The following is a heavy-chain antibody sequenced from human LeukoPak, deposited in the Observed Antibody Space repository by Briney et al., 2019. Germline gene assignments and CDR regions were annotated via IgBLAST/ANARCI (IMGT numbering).Heavy chain of an antibody. D-gene: IGHD6-19*01. J-gene: IGHJ5*02. CDR1: GGSISYYY. CDR3: ARDSSGWYHWFDP. V-gene: IGHV4-59*01. Sequence: SETLSLTCTVSGGSISYYYGSCIRQPPGKGLEWIGYIYYSGSTNYNPSLKSRVTISVDTSKNQFSLKLTSVTAADTAVYYCARDSSGWYHWFDPWGQGTLVTVSS. CDR2: IYYSGST.